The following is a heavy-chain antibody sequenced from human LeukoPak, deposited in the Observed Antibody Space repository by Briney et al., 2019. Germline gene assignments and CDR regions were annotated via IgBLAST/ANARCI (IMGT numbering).Heavy chain of an antibody. CDR1: GFTFSTYW. V-gene: IGHV3-7*01. Sequence: PGGSLRLSCAASGFTFSTYWMTWVRQAPGKGLGWVANIKEDGSEKYYVDSVKGRFTISRDKAKNSLYLQMNTLRAEDTAVYYCTRDTGCSGGTCYSFYDSWGQGTLVTVSS. CDR2: IKEDGSEK. CDR3: TRDTGCSGGTCYSFYDS. J-gene: IGHJ4*02. D-gene: IGHD2-15*01.